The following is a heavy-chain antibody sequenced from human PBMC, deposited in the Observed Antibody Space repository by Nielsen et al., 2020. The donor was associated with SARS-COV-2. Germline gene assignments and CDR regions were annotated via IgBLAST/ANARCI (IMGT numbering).Heavy chain of an antibody. D-gene: IGHD3-10*01. CDR3: ASITMVRGVINDY. CDR1: GGSISSYY. V-gene: IGHV4-59*01. CDR2: IYYSGST. J-gene: IGHJ4*02. Sequence: GSLRLSCTVSGGSISSYYWSWIRQPPGKGLEWIGYIYYSGSTNYNPSLKSRVTISVDTSKNQFSLKLSSVTAADTAVYYCASITMVRGVINDYWGQGTLVTVSS.